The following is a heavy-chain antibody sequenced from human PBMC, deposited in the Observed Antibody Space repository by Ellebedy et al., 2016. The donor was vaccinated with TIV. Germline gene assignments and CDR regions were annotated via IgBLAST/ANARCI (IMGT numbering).Heavy chain of an antibody. V-gene: IGHV3-30*18. CDR1: GFTFSSYG. Sequence: GESLKISXAASGFTFSSYGMHWVRQAPGKGLEWVAVISYDGSNKYYADSVKGRFTISRDNSKNTLYLQMNSLRAEDTAVYYCAKDAGSGWYNPGMDVWGQGTTVTVSS. D-gene: IGHD6-19*01. J-gene: IGHJ6*02. CDR3: AKDAGSGWYNPGMDV. CDR2: ISYDGSNK.